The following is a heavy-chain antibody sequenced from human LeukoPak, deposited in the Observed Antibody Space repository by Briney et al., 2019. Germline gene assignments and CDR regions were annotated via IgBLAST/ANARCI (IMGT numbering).Heavy chain of an antibody. D-gene: IGHD5-12*01. CDR3: VRETGWLFDF. CDR2: ISSSSSYI. V-gene: IGHV3-21*06. J-gene: IGHJ4*02. Sequence: PGGSLRLSCAASGFTFSSYSMNWVRQAPGKGLEWVSSISSSSSYIYYADSVKGRFTISRDNAKNSLFLQVNSLRAEDTAVYYCVRETGWLFDFWGQGTLVIVSS. CDR1: GFTFSSYS.